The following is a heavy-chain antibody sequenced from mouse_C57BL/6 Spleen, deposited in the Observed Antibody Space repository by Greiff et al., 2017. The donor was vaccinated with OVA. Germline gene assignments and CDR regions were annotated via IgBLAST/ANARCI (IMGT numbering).Heavy chain of an antibody. Sequence: QVQLQQPGAELVKPGASVKLSCKASGYTFTSYWMQWVKQRPGQGLEWIGEIDPSDSYTNYNQKFKGKATLTVDTSSSTAYMQLSSLTSEDSAVYYCASYYGSSPFDYGGQGTTRTVSS. CDR1: GYTFTSYW. J-gene: IGHJ2*01. V-gene: IGHV1-50*01. D-gene: IGHD1-1*01. CDR2: IDPSDSYT. CDR3: ASYYGSSPFDY.